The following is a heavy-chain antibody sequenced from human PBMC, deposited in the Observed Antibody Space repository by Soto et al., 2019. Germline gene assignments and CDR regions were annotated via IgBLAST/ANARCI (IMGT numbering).Heavy chain of an antibody. CDR2: IWYDGSNK. CDR3: ARDWYSSSSGARWFDP. D-gene: IGHD6-6*01. V-gene: IGHV3-33*01. Sequence: GGSLRLSCAASGFTFSSYGMHWVRQAPGKGLEWVAVIWYDGSNKYYADSVKGRFTISRDNSKNTLYLQMNSLRAEDTAVYYCARDWYSSSSGARWFDPWGQGTLVTVSS. J-gene: IGHJ5*02. CDR1: GFTFSSYG.